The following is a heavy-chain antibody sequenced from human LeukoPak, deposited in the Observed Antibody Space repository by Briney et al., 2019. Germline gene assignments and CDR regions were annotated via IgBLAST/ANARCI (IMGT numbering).Heavy chain of an antibody. J-gene: IGHJ4*02. D-gene: IGHD3-3*01. CDR2: IGGSGGSA. Sequence: GGSLTLSCAASGFTFSIYAMSWVRQAPGEGLEWVSAIGGSGGSAYYADSVNGRFTISRDNSKNTMYLQMNSLRAEDTAVYYCAKCPDFWSGYLGYWGQGTLVTVSS. CDR3: AKCPDFWSGYLGY. V-gene: IGHV3-23*01. CDR1: GFTFSIYA.